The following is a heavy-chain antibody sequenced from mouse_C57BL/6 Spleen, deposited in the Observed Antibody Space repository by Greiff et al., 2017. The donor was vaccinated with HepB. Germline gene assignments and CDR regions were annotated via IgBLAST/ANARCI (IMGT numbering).Heavy chain of an antibody. CDR1: GYTFTSYW. CDR3: ARIIYYDYDLHAMDY. D-gene: IGHD2-4*01. CDR2: IHPNSGST. V-gene: IGHV1-64*01. Sequence: VQLQQPGAELVKPGASVKLSCKASGYTFTSYWMHWVKQRPGQGLEWIGMIHPNSGSTNYNEKFKSKATLTVDKSSSTAYMQLSSLTSEDSAVYYCARIIYYDYDLHAMDYWGQGTSVTVSS. J-gene: IGHJ4*01.